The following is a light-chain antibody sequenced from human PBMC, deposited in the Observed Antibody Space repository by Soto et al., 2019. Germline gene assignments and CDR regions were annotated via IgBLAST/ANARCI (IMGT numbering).Light chain of an antibody. J-gene: IGKJ4*01. V-gene: IGKV3-20*01. Sequence: EIVLTQSPGTLSLSPGERATLSCRASPSVISSYLAWYQQKPGQAPRLLIFGASSSATGIPDRFSGSGSGTDFTLTINRLEPYDFAVYYCQQYGTSLVTFGGGTTVEVK. CDR3: QQYGTSLVT. CDR1: PSVISSY. CDR2: GAS.